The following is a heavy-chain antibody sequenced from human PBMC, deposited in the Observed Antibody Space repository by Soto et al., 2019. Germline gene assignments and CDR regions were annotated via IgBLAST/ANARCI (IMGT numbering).Heavy chain of an antibody. CDR3: AIYLGSKGSGWFVRYYFDY. CDR2: ISAYNGNT. Sequence: ASVKVSCKASGYTFTSYGISWVRQAPGQGLEWMGWISAYNGNTNYAQKLQGRVTMTTDTSTSTAYMELRSLSSDDTAVYYCAIYLGSKGSGWFVRYYFDYWGQGTLVTVSS. J-gene: IGHJ4*02. CDR1: GYTFTSYG. V-gene: IGHV1-18*01. D-gene: IGHD6-19*01.